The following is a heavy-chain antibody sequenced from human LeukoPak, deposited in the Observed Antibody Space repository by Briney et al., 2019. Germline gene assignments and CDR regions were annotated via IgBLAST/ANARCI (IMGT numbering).Heavy chain of an antibody. CDR1: GFTFSSYG. D-gene: IGHD5-12*01. V-gene: IGHV3-33*01. CDR2: IWYDGSNK. CDR3: ARVVATKYYYYMDV. Sequence: GRSLRLPCAASGFTFSSYGMHWVRQAPGKGLEWVAVIWYDGSNKYYADSVKGRFTISRDNSKDTLYLQMNSLRAEDTAVYYCARVVATKYYYYMDVWGKGTTVTVSS. J-gene: IGHJ6*03.